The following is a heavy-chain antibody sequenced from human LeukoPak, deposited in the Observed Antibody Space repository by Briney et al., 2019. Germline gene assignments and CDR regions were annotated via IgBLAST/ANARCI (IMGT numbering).Heavy chain of an antibody. D-gene: IGHD5-18*01. CDR3: AKTGVGGYSYGLAFDY. V-gene: IGHV3-11*01. CDR2: ITNNSSAA. Sequence: GGSLRLSCAASGFIFSDYYMSWIRQAPGKGLEWVSYITNNSSAAMYADSVKGRFTISRDNAKNSLYLQMNGLTPEDTAVYYCAKTGVGGYSYGLAFDYWGQGTLVTVSS. J-gene: IGHJ4*02. CDR1: GFIFSDYY.